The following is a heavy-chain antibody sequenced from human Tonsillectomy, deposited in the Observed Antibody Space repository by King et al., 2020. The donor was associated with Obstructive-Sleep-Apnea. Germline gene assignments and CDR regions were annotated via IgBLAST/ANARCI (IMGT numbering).Heavy chain of an antibody. J-gene: IGHJ5*02. CDR3: ARDSLGPVGYCSGGSCDNWFDP. V-gene: IGHV4-59*01. Sequence: QLQESGPGLVKPSETLSLTCTVSGGSISSYYWSWIRQPPGKGLEWIGYIYYSGSTNYNPSLKSRVTISVDTSKNQFSLKRSPVTAADTAVYYCARDSLGPVGYCSGGSCDNWFDPWGQGTLVTVSS. D-gene: IGHD2-15*01. CDR1: GGSISSYY. CDR2: IYYSGST.